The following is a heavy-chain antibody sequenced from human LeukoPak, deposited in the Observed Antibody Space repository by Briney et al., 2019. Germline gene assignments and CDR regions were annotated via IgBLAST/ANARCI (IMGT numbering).Heavy chain of an antibody. CDR3: ARRGGDDQWDV. CDR2: ISYDGNNK. V-gene: IGHV3-30-3*01. CDR1: GFIFSTYA. J-gene: IGHJ6*02. D-gene: IGHD3-16*01. Sequence: GGSLRLSCAASGFIFSTYAMHWVRQAPGKGLEWVTVISYDGNNKYYADSVKGRFTISRDNSKNTLCLQMNSLRVEDTAVYYCARRGGDDQWDVWGQGTTVTVSS.